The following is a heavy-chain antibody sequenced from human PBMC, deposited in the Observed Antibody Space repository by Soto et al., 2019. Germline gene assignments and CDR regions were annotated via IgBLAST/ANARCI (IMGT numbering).Heavy chain of an antibody. CDR2: ISYDGSNK. V-gene: IGHV3-30-3*01. CDR1: GFTFSSYA. D-gene: IGHD1-26*01. CDR3: ARDIGGSLPDIDP. J-gene: IGHJ5*02. Sequence: PGGSLRLSCAASGFTFSSYAMHWVRQAPGKGLEWVAVISYDGSNKYYADSVKGRFTISRDNSKNTLYLQMNSLSAEDTAVYYCARDIGGSLPDIDPWGQGTLVTVSS.